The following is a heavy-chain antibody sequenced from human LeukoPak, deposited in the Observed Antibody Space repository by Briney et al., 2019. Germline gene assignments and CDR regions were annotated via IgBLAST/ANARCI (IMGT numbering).Heavy chain of an antibody. D-gene: IGHD3-10*01. CDR2: ISSSSSYI. CDR1: GFTFSSYS. Sequence: GGSLRLSCAASGFTFSSYSMNWVRQAPGKGLEWVSSISSSSSYIYYADSVKGRFTISRDNAKNSLYLQMNSLRAEDTAVYYCARESILWTLANWFDPWGQGTLVTVSS. CDR3: ARESILWTLANWFDP. V-gene: IGHV3-21*01. J-gene: IGHJ5*02.